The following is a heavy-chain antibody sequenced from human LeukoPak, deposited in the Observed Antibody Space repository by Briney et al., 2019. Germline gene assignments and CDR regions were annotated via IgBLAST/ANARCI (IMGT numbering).Heavy chain of an antibody. CDR2: ISYDGSNK. D-gene: IGHD3-16*01. CDR1: GFTFSSYA. Sequence: GGSLRLSCAASGFTFSSYAMHWVRQAPGKGLEWVAVISYDGSNKYYADSVKGRFTISRDNSKNTLYLQMNSLRAEDTAVYYCARDWGNYYYGMDVWGQGTTVTVSS. CDR3: ARDWGNYYYGMDV. J-gene: IGHJ6*02. V-gene: IGHV3-30-3*01.